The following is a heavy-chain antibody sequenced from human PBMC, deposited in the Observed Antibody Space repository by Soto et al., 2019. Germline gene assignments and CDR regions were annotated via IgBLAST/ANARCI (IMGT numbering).Heavy chain of an antibody. CDR1: GFTFSDYY. V-gene: IGHV3-11*01. Sequence: GGSLRLSCAASGFTFSDYYMSWIRQAPGKGLEWVSYISSSGSTIYYADSVKGRFTISRDNAKNSLYLQMNSLRAEDTAVYYCARVVPPNYYGSGSYLYYYYYYMDVWGKGTTVTVSS. CDR3: ARVVPPNYYGSGSYLYYYYYYMDV. CDR2: ISSSGSTI. J-gene: IGHJ6*03. D-gene: IGHD3-10*01.